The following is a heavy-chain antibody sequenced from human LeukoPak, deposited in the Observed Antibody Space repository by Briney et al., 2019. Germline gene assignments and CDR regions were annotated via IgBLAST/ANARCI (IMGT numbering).Heavy chain of an antibody. CDR3: ARDERAYCGGDCYWVY. V-gene: IGHV1-69*01. Sequence: SVKVSCKASGGTFSSYAISWVRQAPGQGLEWMGGIIPIFGTANYAQKFQGRVTITADESTSTAYMELSSLRSEDTAVYYCARDERAYCGGDCYWVYWGQGTLVTVSS. J-gene: IGHJ4*02. CDR2: IIPIFGTA. CDR1: GGTFSSYA. D-gene: IGHD2-21*01.